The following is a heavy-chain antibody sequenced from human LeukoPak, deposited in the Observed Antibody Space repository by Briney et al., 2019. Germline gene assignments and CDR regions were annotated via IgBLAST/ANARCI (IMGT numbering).Heavy chain of an antibody. V-gene: IGHV3-23*01. CDR3: AKPSTGVVGDLFDY. CDR2: ISGSGGST. Sequence: PGGSLRLSCAASGFTFSSYAMSWVRQAPGRGLEWVSAISGSGGSTYYADSVKGRFTIPRDNSKNTLYLQMNSLRAEDTAVYYCAKPSTGVVGDLFDYWGQGTLVTVSS. J-gene: IGHJ4*02. D-gene: IGHD1-26*01. CDR1: GFTFSSYA.